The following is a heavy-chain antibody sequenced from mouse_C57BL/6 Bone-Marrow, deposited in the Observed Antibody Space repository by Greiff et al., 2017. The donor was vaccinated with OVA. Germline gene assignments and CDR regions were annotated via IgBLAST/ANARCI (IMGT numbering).Heavy chain of an antibody. CDR2: IYPGDGDT. D-gene: IGHD1-1*01. Sequence: QVQLKQSGAELARPGASVKLSCKASGYTFTSYGISWVKQRTGQGLEWIGRIYPGDGDTNYNGKFKGKATLTADKSSSTAYMQLSSLTSEDSAVYFCARYYYGSTYFDVWGTGTTVTVSS. J-gene: IGHJ1*03. CDR3: ARYYYGSTYFDV. V-gene: IGHV1-81*01. CDR1: GYTFTSYG.